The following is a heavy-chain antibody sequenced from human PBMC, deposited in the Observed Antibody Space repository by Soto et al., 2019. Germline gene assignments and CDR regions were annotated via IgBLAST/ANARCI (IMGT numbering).Heavy chain of an antibody. CDR2: ISWNSGSI. V-gene: IGHV3-9*01. D-gene: IGHD6-19*01. CDR1: GFTFDSYA. CDR3: VKDIHEQWLVSHFEY. Sequence: ESGGGLVQPGRSLRLSCVASGFTFDSYAMHWVRQAPGKGLEWVSGISWNSGSIGYEDSVKGRFTISRDNAQYSLYLEMNSLRVEDTAFYYCVKDIHEQWLVSHFEYWGQGALVTVSS. J-gene: IGHJ4*02.